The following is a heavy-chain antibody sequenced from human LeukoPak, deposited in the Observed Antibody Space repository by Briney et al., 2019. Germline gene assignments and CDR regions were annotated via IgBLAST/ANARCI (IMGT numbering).Heavy chain of an antibody. V-gene: IGHV3-21*01. CDR2: ISSSSSYI. CDR1: GFTFSSYS. CDR3: ARGFNLYNWFDP. Sequence: GGSLRLSCAASGFTFSSYSMNWVRQAPGKGLEWVSSISSSSSYIYYADSVKGRFTISRDNAKNSLYLQMNSLRAEDTAVYYCARGFNLYNWFDPWGQGTLVTVSS. J-gene: IGHJ5*02. D-gene: IGHD1-1*01.